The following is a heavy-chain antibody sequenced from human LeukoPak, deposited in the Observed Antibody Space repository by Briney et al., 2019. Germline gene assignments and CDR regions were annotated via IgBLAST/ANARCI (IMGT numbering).Heavy chain of an antibody. CDR3: ARDFIAQSPIPAY. CDR1: GDSNTSIGSS. V-gene: IGHV4-30-2*01. D-gene: IGHD6-13*01. Sequence: SQTLSLTCAVSGDSNTSIGSSWSWIRQPLGKGLEWIGYICHSGGAYYNPSLKSRVTISLDRSSNQFSLKSNSVTAADTAVYYCARDFIAQSPIPAYWGQGTLVSVSS. J-gene: IGHJ4*02. CDR2: ICHSGGA.